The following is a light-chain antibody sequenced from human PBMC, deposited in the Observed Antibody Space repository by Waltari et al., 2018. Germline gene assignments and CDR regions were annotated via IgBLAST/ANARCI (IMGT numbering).Light chain of an antibody. CDR2: YNN. V-gene: IGLV1-40*01. Sequence: QSVLTQPPSVSGAPGQRVNISCTGGSSNLGKGYAGHWYQHLPGTAPKLLIYYNNNRPSGVPDRFSGSRSGTSASLAITGLQAEDEADYYCQSYDSNQVVFGGGTKLTVL. CDR1: SSNLGKGYA. CDR3: QSYDSNQVV. J-gene: IGLJ2*01.